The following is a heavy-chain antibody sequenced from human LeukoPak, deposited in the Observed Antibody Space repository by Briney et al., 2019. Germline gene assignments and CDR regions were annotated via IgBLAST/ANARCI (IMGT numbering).Heavy chain of an antibody. V-gene: IGHV1-3*01. Sequence: GASVKVSCKASGYTFTSYAMHWVRQAPGQRLEWMGWINAGNGNTKYSQKFRGRVTITRDTSASTVYMEPSSLRSEDTAVYYCARRRSRYSSGWNEAFDIWGQGTMVTVSS. D-gene: IGHD6-19*01. CDR2: INAGNGNT. J-gene: IGHJ3*02. CDR1: GYTFTSYA. CDR3: ARRRSRYSSGWNEAFDI.